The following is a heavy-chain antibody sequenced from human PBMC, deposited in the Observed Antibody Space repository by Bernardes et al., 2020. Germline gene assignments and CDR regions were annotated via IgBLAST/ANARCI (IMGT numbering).Heavy chain of an antibody. CDR1: GYTFTNYA. Sequence: ASVKVSCKAAGYTFTNYAIHWLRLAPGQRPEWMGWINAGTGNTRYAQKFQDRVTITRDTPASTVYMELSSLRSDDAAIYYCARGSNSRSRLGDVGPLWAFWGQGTLVTVSS. J-gene: IGHJ4*02. CDR2: INAGTGNT. CDR3: ARGSNSRSRLGDVGPLWAF. V-gene: IGHV1-3*01. D-gene: IGHD3-10*01.